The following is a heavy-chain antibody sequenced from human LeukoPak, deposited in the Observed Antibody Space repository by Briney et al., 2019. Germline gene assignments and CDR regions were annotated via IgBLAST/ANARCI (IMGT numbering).Heavy chain of an antibody. Sequence: SETLSLTCTVSGDSISSSSYYWGWIRQPPGKGLEWIGSIYYSGSTYYNPSLKSRVTISVDTSKNQFSLKLSSVTAADTAVYYCARRGGITGLINFDYWGQGTLVTVSS. CDR3: ARRGGITGLINFDY. CDR1: GDSISSSSYY. D-gene: IGHD1-20*01. V-gene: IGHV4-39*01. CDR2: IYYSGST. J-gene: IGHJ4*02.